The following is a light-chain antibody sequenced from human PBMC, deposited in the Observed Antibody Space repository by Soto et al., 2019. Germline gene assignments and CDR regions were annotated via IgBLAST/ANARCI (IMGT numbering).Light chain of an antibody. J-gene: IGKJ1*01. Sequence: EIVLTQSPGTLSLSPGERATLSCRASQSVSSSNLAWYQQKPGQAPRLLISGASSRATGFSDRFSGSGSGTEFTLTISRLEPEDFAVYYCQQYGTSPTFGQGTKVEIK. CDR1: QSVSSSN. CDR2: GAS. CDR3: QQYGTSPT. V-gene: IGKV3-20*01.